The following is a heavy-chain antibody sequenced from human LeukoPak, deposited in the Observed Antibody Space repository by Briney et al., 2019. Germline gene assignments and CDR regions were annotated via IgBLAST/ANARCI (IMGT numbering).Heavy chain of an antibody. D-gene: IGHD2-21*01. CDR2: INPSGGST. Sequence: ASVKVSCKASGHTFTSYYMHWVRQAPGQGLEWMGIINPSGGSTSYAQKFQGRVTMTRDTSTSTVYMELSSLRSEDTAVYYCARDRGYCGGDCYPGIWGQGTLVTVSS. CDR1: GHTFTSYY. V-gene: IGHV1-46*03. J-gene: IGHJ4*02. CDR3: ARDRGYCGGDCYPGI.